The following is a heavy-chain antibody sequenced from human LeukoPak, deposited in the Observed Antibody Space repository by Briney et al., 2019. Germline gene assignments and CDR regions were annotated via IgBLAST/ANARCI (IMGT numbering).Heavy chain of an antibody. Sequence: ASVKVSCKASGGTFSSYAISWVRQAPGQGLEWMGGIIPIFGTANYAQKFQGRVTITTDESTSTAYMELSSLRSEDTAVYYCARGLFYTWTYYDFWSGYPDLQYYFDYWGQGTLVTVSS. CDR3: ARGLFYTWTYYDFWSGYPDLQYYFDY. D-gene: IGHD3-3*01. CDR1: GGTFSSYA. CDR2: IIPIFGTA. V-gene: IGHV1-69*05. J-gene: IGHJ4*02.